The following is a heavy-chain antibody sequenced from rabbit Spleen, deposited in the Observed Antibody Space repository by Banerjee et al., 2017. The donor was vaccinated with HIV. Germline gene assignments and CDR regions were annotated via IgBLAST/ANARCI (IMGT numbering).Heavy chain of an antibody. CDR1: GIDFSNYG. CDR2: IYPGFGLK. V-gene: IGHV1S47*01. CDR3: ARGFPSSSGYYLNL. Sequence: ELVESGGGLVQPGESLKLFCKVSGIDFSNYGISWVRQAPGKGPEWIAYIYPGFGLKKYANSVKGRFTISSDNAQNTVFLQMSSLTASDTATYFCARGFPSSSGYYLNLWGPDPGHRL. J-gene: IGHJ4*01. D-gene: IGHD1-1*01.